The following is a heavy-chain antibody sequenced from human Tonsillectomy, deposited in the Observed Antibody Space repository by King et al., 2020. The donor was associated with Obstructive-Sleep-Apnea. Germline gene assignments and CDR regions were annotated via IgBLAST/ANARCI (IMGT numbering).Heavy chain of an antibody. Sequence: TLKESGPVLVKPTETPTLTCTVSGFSLSNTRMGVSWIRQPPGKALAWLAHIVSYDEKPYSTSLKSRPTISKDTSTSQVFLTMTNMDPVDTATYFCARFSGYDYGGRHYYGMDVWGQGTTVTVSS. V-gene: IGHV2-26*01. CDR3: ARFSGYDYGGRHYYGMDV. J-gene: IGHJ6*02. CDR2: IVSYDEK. D-gene: IGHD5-12*01. CDR1: GFSLSNTRMG.